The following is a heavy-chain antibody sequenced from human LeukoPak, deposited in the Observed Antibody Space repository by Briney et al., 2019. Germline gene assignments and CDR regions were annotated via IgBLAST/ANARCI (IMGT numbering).Heavy chain of an antibody. CDR1: GFTFSSYS. J-gene: IGHJ4*02. D-gene: IGHD2-2*01. V-gene: IGHV3-23*01. Sequence: GGSLRLSCAASGFTFSSYSMNWVRQAPGKGLEWVSAISGSGGSTYYADSVKGRFTISRDNSKNTLYLQMNSLRAEDTAVYYCGCSSTRLRPPPVLDYWGQGTLVTVSS. CDR3: GCSSTRLRPPPVLDY. CDR2: ISGSGGST.